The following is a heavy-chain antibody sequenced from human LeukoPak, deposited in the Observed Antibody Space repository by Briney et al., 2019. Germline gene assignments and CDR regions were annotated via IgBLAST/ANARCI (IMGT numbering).Heavy chain of an antibody. Sequence: AASVKVSCKASGGTFSSYAISWVRQAPGQGLEWMGGIIPIFGTANYAQKFQGRVTITADKSTSTAYMELSSLRSVDTAVYYCASWPYDFWSGYLPGWWWGQGTLVTVSS. D-gene: IGHD3-3*01. CDR2: IIPIFGTA. V-gene: IGHV1-69*06. CDR1: GGTFSSYA. CDR3: ASWPYDFWSGYLPGWW. J-gene: IGHJ4*02.